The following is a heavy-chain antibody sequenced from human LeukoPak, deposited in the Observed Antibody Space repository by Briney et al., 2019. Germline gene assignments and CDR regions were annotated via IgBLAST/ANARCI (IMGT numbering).Heavy chain of an antibody. CDR3: ARVKYSSSSRFDY. J-gene: IGHJ4*02. CDR1: GYTFTGYY. CDR2: INPNSGGT. V-gene: IGHV1-2*02. D-gene: IGHD6-6*01. Sequence: ASVKVSCKASGYTFTGYYMHWLRQAPGQGLEWMGWINPNSGGTNYAQKFQGRVTMTRDTSISTAYMELSRLRSDDTAVYYCARVKYSSSSRFDYWGQGTLVTVSS.